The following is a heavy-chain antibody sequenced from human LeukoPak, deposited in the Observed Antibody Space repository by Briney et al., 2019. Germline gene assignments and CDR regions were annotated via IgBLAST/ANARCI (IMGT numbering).Heavy chain of an antibody. D-gene: IGHD4-17*01. Sequence: GGSLRLSCAASGFTFSDYYMSWIRQAPGKGLEWVSYISSSGSTIYYADSVKGRFTISRDNSKNTLYLQMNSLRAEDTAVYYCAKDFGDYDLFFDYWGQGTLVTVSS. CDR2: ISSSGSTI. CDR3: AKDFGDYDLFFDY. CDR1: GFTFSDYY. V-gene: IGHV3-11*04. J-gene: IGHJ4*02.